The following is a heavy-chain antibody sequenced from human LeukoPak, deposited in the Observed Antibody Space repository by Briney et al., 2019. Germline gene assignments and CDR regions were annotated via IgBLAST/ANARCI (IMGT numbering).Heavy chain of an antibody. J-gene: IGHJ4*02. Sequence: SETLSLTCAVHGGSFSNYYWSWIRQPPGKGLEWIGEINHSGSTNYNPSLKSRVTISVDTSKNQFSLRLTSVTAADTAVYYCARGARRNYDYVWGSYRSDYYFDYWGQGTLVTVSS. V-gene: IGHV4-34*01. D-gene: IGHD3-16*02. CDR3: ARGARRNYDYVWGSYRSDYYFDY. CDR2: INHSGST. CDR1: GGSFSNYY.